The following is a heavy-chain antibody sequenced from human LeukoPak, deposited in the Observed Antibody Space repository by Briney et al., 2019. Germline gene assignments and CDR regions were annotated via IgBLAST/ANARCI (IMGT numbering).Heavy chain of an antibody. D-gene: IGHD6-13*01. CDR2: INHSGST. Sequence: SETPSLTCAVYGGSFSGYYWSWIRQPPGKGLEWIGEINHSGSTNYNPSLKSRVTISVDTSKNQFSLKLSSVTAADTAVYSCATTGYSSSWTRRPPYYFDYWGQGTLVTVSS. CDR1: GGSFSGYY. V-gene: IGHV4-34*01. CDR3: ATTGYSSSWTRRPPYYFDY. J-gene: IGHJ4*02.